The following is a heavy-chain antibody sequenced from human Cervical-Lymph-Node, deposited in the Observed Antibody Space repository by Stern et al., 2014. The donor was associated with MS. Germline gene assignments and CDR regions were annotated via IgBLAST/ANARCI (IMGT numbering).Heavy chain of an antibody. J-gene: IGHJ4*02. D-gene: IGHD4-17*01. CDR1: GFTFSSSA. V-gene: IGHV3-23*04. CDR3: AKSTVTSLSDY. CDR2: ISGSGGST. Sequence: EVQLVESGGGLVQPGGSLRLSCAASGFTFSSSAMSWVSQAQGKGLEWVSAISGSGGSTFDADSVKGRFTISRDNSKNTLYLQTNSLRAEDTAVYYCAKSTVTSLSDYWGQGTLVPVSS.